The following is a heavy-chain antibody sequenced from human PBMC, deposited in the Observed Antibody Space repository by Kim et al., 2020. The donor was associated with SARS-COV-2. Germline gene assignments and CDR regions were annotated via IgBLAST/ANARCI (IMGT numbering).Heavy chain of an antibody. CDR3: ARTYCTNGVCYLY. D-gene: IGHD2-8*01. CDR2: TYYRFKWYN. Sequence: SQTLSLTCATSGDSVSSNSAAWNWIRQSPSRGLEWLGRTYYRFKWYNDYAVSVKSRITINPDTSKNQFSLQLNSVTPEDTAVYYCARTYCTNGVCYLYWGQGTLVTVSS. V-gene: IGHV6-1*01. CDR1: GDSVSSNSAA. J-gene: IGHJ4*02.